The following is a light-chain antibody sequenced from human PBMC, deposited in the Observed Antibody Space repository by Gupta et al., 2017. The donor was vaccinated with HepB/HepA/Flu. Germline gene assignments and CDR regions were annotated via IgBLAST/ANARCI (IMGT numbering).Light chain of an antibody. CDR2: GAS. CDR3: QQYGSSPA. V-gene: IGKV3-20*01. CDR1: QSVSSSY. J-gene: IGKJ3*01. Sequence: EIVLTQSPGTLSLSPGERATLSCRASQSVSSSYLAWYQQKPGQAPRLLIYGASSRATGIPDFTLTISRLEPEDFAVYYCQQYGSSPAFGPGTKVDIK.